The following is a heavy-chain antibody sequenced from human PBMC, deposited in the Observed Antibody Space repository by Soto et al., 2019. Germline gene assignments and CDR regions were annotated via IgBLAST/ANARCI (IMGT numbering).Heavy chain of an antibody. J-gene: IGHJ4*02. CDR3: AKCPAWGGGCERLDY. D-gene: IGHD2-15*01. Sequence: EVQLLESGGGLVQRGGSLRLSCAASGFTFSNYAMSWVRQAPGKGLEWVSLISDSGGSTYYAGSVKGRFTIYRDNSKNALYLQMNSLRAEDTAVYYCAKCPAWGGGCERLDYLGQGAVVTVSS. CDR1: GFTFSNYA. CDR2: ISDSGGST. V-gene: IGHV3-23*01.